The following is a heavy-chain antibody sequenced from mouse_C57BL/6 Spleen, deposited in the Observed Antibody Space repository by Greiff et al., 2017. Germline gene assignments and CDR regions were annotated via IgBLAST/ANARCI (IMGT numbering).Heavy chain of an antibody. CDR3: ASEVNRAFAY. CDR2: IDPSDSYT. V-gene: IGHV1-69*01. CDR1: GYTFTSYW. Sequence: QVQLQQPGAELVMPGASVKLSCKASGYTFTSYWMHWVKQRPGQGLEWIGEIDPSDSYTNYTQKFKGKSTLTVDKSSSPAYMQLSSLTSEDSAVYYCASEVNRAFAYWGQGTLVTVSA. D-gene: IGHD3-1*01. J-gene: IGHJ3*01.